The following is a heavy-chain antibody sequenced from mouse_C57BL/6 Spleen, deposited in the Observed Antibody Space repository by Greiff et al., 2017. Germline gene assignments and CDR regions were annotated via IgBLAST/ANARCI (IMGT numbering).Heavy chain of an antibody. CDR3: ASYGKGYFDY. Sequence: VQLQQSGPELVKPGASVKISCKASGYSFTGYYMNWVKQSPEKSLEWIGEINPSTGGTTYNQKFKAKATLTVDKSSSTAYMQLKSLTSEDSAVYYCASYGKGYFDYWGQGTTLTVSS. CDR1: GYSFTGYY. V-gene: IGHV1-42*01. CDR2: INPSTGGT. D-gene: IGHD2-1*01. J-gene: IGHJ2*01.